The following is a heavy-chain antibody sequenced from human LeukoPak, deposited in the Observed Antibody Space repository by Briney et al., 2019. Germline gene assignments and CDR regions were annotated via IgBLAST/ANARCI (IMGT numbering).Heavy chain of an antibody. J-gene: IGHJ4*02. D-gene: IGHD4-23*01. V-gene: IGHV4-61*02. CDR2: IYTSGST. CDR3: ALGGAYGGNSAVDY. CDR1: GGSISSGSYY. Sequence: KTSQTLSLTCTVSGGSISSGSYYWSWIRQPAGKGLEWIGRIYTSGSTNYNPSLKSRVTISVDTSKNQFSLKLSSVTAADTAVYYCALGGAYGGNSAVDYWGQGTLVTVSS.